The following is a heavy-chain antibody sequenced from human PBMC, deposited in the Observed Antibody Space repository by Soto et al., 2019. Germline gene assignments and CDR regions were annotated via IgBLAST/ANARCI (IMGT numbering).Heavy chain of an antibody. Sequence: SETLSLTCSVTGGSISSSNFYWGWIRQPPGKGLEWIGSIFNSGSTNYNPSLKTRVTISIDTSKNQFSLKLSSVTTADKAVYYCARGQSGFDFHPFDIWGRGTMVTVSS. V-gene: IGHV4-39*07. CDR1: GGSISSSNFY. CDR2: IFNSGST. J-gene: IGHJ3*02. CDR3: ARGQSGFDFHPFDI. D-gene: IGHD5-12*01.